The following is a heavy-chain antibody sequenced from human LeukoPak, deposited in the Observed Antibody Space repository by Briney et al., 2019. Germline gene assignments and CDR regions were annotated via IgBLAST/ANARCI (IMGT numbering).Heavy chain of an antibody. CDR2: ISYDGSNK. CDR3: ARDRGLDYGDYYYGMDV. D-gene: IGHD4-17*01. CDR1: GFTFSSYA. Sequence: GGSLRLSCAASGFTFSSYAMHWVRQAPGKGLEWVAVISYDGSNKYYADSVKGRFTISRDNSKNTLYLQMNSLRAEDTAVYYCARDRGLDYGDYYYGMDVWGQGTTVTVSS. V-gene: IGHV3-30-3*01. J-gene: IGHJ6*02.